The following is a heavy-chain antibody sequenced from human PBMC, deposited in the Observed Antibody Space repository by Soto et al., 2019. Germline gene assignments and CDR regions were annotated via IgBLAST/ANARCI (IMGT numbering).Heavy chain of an antibody. CDR3: ARDRGWLQLGGYNWFDP. D-gene: IGHD5-12*01. J-gene: IGHJ5*02. V-gene: IGHV4-61*01. Sequence: QVQLQESGPGLVKPSETLSLTCTVSGGSVSSGSYYWSWIRQPPGKGLEWIGYIYYSGSTNYNPSLKSRVTISVDTSKNQFSLKLSSVTAGDTAVYYCARDRGWLQLGGYNWFDPWGQGTLVTVSS. CDR2: IYYSGST. CDR1: GGSVSSGSYY.